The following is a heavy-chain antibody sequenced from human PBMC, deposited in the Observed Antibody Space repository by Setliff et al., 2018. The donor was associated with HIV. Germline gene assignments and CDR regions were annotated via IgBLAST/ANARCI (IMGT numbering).Heavy chain of an antibody. CDR2: IYPGDSDT. CDR1: GYSFTSYW. D-gene: IGHD1-26*01. Sequence: GESLKISCKGSGYSFTSYWIGWVRQMPGKGLEWMGIIYPGDSDTRYSPSFQGQVTISADKSISTAYLQWSSLKASDTAMYHCARHPIVGSSYYYYGMDVWGQGTTVTVSS. CDR3: ARHPIVGSSYYYYGMDV. V-gene: IGHV5-51*01. J-gene: IGHJ6*02.